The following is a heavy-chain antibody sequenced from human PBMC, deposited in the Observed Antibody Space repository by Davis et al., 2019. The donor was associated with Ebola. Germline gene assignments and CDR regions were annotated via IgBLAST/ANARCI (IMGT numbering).Heavy chain of an antibody. V-gene: IGHV3-23*01. CDR1: GFTFSSYA. J-gene: IGHJ4*02. CDR3: AKDEHCLTITCQPGF. D-gene: IGHD3-10*01. Sequence: GESLKISCAASGFTFSSYAMSWVRQAPGKGLEWVSGISGSGGSTYYADSVKGRFTISRDNSKNTLYLQMNSLRAEDTAVYYCAKDEHCLTITCQPGFWGQGTLVTVSS. CDR2: ISGSGGST.